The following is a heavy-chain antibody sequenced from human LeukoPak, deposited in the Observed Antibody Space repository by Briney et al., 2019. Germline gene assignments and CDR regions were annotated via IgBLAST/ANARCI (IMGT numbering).Heavy chain of an antibody. D-gene: IGHD3-22*01. CDR2: ISSSSSYI. CDR1: GFTFSSYS. V-gene: IGHV3-21*01. CDR3: ARVQDYYDSSGYYYYGMDV. J-gene: IGHJ6*02. Sequence: PGGSLRLSCAASGFTFSSYSMTWVRQAPGKGLEWVSSISSSSSYIYYADSVKGRFTISRDNAKNSLYLQMNSLRAEDTAVYYCARVQDYYDSSGYYYYGMDVWGQGTTVTVSS.